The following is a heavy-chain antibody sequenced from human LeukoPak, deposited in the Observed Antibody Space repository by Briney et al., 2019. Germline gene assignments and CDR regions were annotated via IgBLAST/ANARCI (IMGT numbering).Heavy chain of an antibody. CDR1: GFTFRSYW. CDR3: ARVWWDSIAGATAD. J-gene: IGHJ4*02. V-gene: IGHV3-74*01. D-gene: IGHD6-19*01. Sequence: PGGSLRLSCAASGFTFRSYWMHWVRQAPGKGLVWVSRINSDGSSTSYADSVKGRFTNPRDNDKNTLYLKWNSLRAEETAVYCCARVWWDSIAGATADWGQGTLVTVSS. CDR2: INSDGSST.